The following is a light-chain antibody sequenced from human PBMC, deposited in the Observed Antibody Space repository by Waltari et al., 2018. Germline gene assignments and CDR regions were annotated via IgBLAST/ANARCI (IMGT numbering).Light chain of an antibody. J-gene: IGLJ2*01. Sequence: QSVLTQPPSVSEAPRQRVTISCSGSSPNIGRNGVNWYQQVQGKAPKLLIYFDDLLPSGVSDRFSASKSGTSASLAISGLQSDDEADYYCSVWDASVNGVIFGGGTRLTVL. CDR2: FDD. V-gene: IGLV1-36*01. CDR1: SPNIGRNG. CDR3: SVWDASVNGVI.